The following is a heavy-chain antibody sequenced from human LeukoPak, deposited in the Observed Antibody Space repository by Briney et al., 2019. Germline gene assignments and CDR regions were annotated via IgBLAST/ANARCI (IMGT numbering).Heavy chain of an antibody. CDR2: IIPIFGTA. D-gene: IGHD6-6*01. V-gene: IGHV1-69*01. CDR1: GGTFSSYA. J-gene: IGHJ5*02. CDR3: AESAPGGWHWLDP. Sequence: SVKVSCKASGGTFSSYAISWVRQAPGQGLEWMGGIIPIFGTANYAQKFQGRVTITADESTSTAYMELSSLRSEDTAVYYCAESAPGGWHWLDPWGQGTLVTVSS.